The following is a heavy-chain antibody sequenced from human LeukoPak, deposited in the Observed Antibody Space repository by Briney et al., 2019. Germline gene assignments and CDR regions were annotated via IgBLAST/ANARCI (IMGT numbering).Heavy chain of an antibody. V-gene: IGHV3-53*01. J-gene: IGHJ3*02. Sequence: GGSLRLSCAASEFTVSSNYMSWVRQAPGKGLEWVSSIYSGGSTYYADSVKGRFTISRDNSKNMVYLQMNSLRAEDTAVYFCARVRLDRSERNLDAFENWGQGTMVTVSS. CDR1: EFTVSSNY. CDR3: ARVRLDRSERNLDAFEN. CDR2: IYSGGST. D-gene: IGHD1-14*01.